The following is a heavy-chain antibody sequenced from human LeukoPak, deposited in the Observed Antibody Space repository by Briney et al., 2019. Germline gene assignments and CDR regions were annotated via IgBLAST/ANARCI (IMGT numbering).Heavy chain of an antibody. D-gene: IGHD3-3*01. J-gene: IGHJ6*02. CDR1: GFTFSSYS. CDR2: ISSSSSYI. Sequence: GGSLRLSCAASGFTFSSYSMNWVRQAPGKGLEWVSSISSSSSYIYYADSVKGRFTISRDNAKNSLYLQMNSLRAEDTAVYYCARGPYDFWSGYYFYYYYGMDVWGQGATVTVSS. V-gene: IGHV3-21*04. CDR3: ARGPYDFWSGYYFYYYYGMDV.